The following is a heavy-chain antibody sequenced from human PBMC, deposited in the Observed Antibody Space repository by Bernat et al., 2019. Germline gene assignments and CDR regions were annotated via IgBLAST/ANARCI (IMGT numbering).Heavy chain of an antibody. J-gene: IGHJ3*02. D-gene: IGHD3-16*02. CDR3: ARDAYDYIWGSYRDDAFDI. V-gene: IGHV1-18*01. CDR1: GYTFAGDG. CDR2: ISAYNGNT. Sequence: EGRRPGGAGEVAGKASGYTFAGDGISWVRQAPGQGLEWMGWISAYNGNTNYAQKLQGRVTMTTDTSTSTAYMELRSLRSDDTAVYYCARDAYDYIWGSYRDDAFDIWGQGTMVTVSS.